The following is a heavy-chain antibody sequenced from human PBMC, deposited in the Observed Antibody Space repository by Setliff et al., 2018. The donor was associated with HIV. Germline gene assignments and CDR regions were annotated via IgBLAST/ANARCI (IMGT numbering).Heavy chain of an antibody. CDR1: GYTFTGYY. V-gene: IGHV1-2*02. D-gene: IGHD6-19*01. J-gene: IGHJ4*02. CDR2: INPNSGGT. Sequence: ASVKVSCKASGYTFTGYYMHWVRQAPGQGLEWMGWINPNSGGTNYAQKFQGRVTLTRDTSINAVYLEVSRLGSDDRALYYCATSPIAVPPYYFESWGQGTLVTVSS. CDR3: ATSPIAVPPYYFES.